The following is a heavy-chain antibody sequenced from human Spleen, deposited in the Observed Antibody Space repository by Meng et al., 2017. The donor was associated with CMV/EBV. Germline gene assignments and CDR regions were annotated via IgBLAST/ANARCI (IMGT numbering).Heavy chain of an antibody. D-gene: IGHD6-13*01. J-gene: IGHJ2*01. Sequence: GGSLRLSCTASGFTFGDYAMSWVRQAPGKGLEWVGFIRSKAYGGTTEYAASVKGRFTISRDDSKSIAYLQMNSLKTEDTAVYYCTTDLESSSWYWYFDLWGRGTLVTVSS. V-gene: IGHV3-49*04. CDR3: TTDLESSSWYWYFDL. CDR1: GFTFGDYA. CDR2: IRSKAYGGTT.